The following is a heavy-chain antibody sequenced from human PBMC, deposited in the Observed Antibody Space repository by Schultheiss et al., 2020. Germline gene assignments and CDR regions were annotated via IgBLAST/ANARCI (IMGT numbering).Heavy chain of an antibody. Sequence: ASVKVSCKASGYTFTSYGISWVRQATGQGLEWMGWISAYNGNTKYSQKFQGRVTITRDTSASTAYMELSSLRSEDTAVYYCARYPSSCAFDIWGQGTMVTVSS. CDR3: ARYPSSCAFDI. V-gene: IGHV1-18*01. J-gene: IGHJ3*02. CDR1: GYTFTSYG. CDR2: ISAYNGNT.